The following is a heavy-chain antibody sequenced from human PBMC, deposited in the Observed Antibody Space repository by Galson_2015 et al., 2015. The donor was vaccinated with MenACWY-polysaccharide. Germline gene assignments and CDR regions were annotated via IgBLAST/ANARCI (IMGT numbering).Heavy chain of an antibody. CDR1: GYSFSSYD. Sequence: SVKVSCKASGYSFSSYDINWVRQTTGQGLEWMGWMNPNSGNTGYAQMFQGRVTMTRNTSISIAYMELSSLRSEDTAVYYCARGGKYYYDSSGYLNWFDPWGQGTLVTVSS. CDR3: ARGGKYYYDSSGYLNWFDP. D-gene: IGHD3-22*01. V-gene: IGHV1-8*01. J-gene: IGHJ5*02. CDR2: MNPNSGNT.